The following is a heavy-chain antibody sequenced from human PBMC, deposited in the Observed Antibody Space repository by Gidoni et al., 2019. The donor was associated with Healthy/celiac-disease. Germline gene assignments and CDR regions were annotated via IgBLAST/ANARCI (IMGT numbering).Heavy chain of an antibody. V-gene: IGHV3-23*01. CDR3: AKLRTFGGVISPVGY. Sequence: EVQLLESGGGLVQPGGSLRLSCAASGFNFSSYAMSWVRQAPGKGLEWVSAMSGSGGSTYYEDSVKGLFTISGDNSKNTLYLQSNGLRAEDTAVYYCAKLRTFGGVISPVGYWGQGTLVTVSS. D-gene: IGHD3-16*02. CDR2: MSGSGGST. J-gene: IGHJ4*02. CDR1: GFNFSSYA.